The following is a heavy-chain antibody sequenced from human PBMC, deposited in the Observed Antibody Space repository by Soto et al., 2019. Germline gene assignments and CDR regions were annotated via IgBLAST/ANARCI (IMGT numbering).Heavy chain of an antibody. CDR1: GFTFSSYA. CDR2: ISYDGSDK. D-gene: IGHD2-2*01. Sequence: PGGSLRLSCAASGFTFSSYAMHWVRQAPGKGLEWVALISYDGSDKYYADSVKGRFTISRDNSKNTLYLQMNSLRAEDTAMNYCARSKFSSNNIRFDYWGQGTLVTVSS. V-gene: IGHV3-30-3*01. CDR3: ARSKFSSNNIRFDY. J-gene: IGHJ4*02.